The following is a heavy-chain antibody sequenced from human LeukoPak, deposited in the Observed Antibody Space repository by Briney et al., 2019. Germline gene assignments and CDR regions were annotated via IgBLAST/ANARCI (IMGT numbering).Heavy chain of an antibody. Sequence: ASVKVSCKASGCTFTSYAMNWVRQAPGQGLEWMGWINTNTGNPTYAQGFTGRFVFSLDTSVSTAYLQISSLKAEDTAVYYCARDLEQLVWAGILEGSDNWFDPWGQGALVTVSS. D-gene: IGHD6-6*01. V-gene: IGHV7-4-1*02. CDR3: ARDLEQLVWAGILEGSDNWFDP. CDR1: GCTFTSYA. CDR2: INTNTGNP. J-gene: IGHJ5*02.